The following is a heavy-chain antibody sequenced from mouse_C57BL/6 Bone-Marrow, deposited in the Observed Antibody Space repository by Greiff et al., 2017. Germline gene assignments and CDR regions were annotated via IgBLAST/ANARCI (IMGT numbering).Heavy chain of an antibody. J-gene: IGHJ3*01. CDR1: GFNIKNTY. V-gene: IGHV14-3*01. CDR2: IDPANGNT. Sequence: EVQLVESVAELVRPGASVKLSCTASGFNIKNTYMHWVKQRPEQGLEWIGRIDPANGNTKYAPKFQGKATITADTSSTTAYLQLSSLTSEDTAIYYCASPITTVVATPFAYWGQGTLVTVSA. CDR3: ASPITTVVATPFAY. D-gene: IGHD1-1*01.